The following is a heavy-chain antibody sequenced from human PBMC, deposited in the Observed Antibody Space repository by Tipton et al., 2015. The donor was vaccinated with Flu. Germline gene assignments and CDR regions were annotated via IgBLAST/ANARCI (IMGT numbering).Heavy chain of an antibody. J-gene: IGHJ4*02. Sequence: GLVKPSETLSLTCTVSGGSIGSYYWNWIRQPPGKGLEWIGYIYNNAHTKYSPSLESRVTISVDSSKKQFSLQLRSVTAADTAVYYCARDPSLGMPEYFDSWGQGTLVTASS. D-gene: IGHD2-2*01. V-gene: IGHV4-59*12. CDR1: GGSIGSYY. CDR2: IYNNAHT. CDR3: ARDPSLGMPEYFDS.